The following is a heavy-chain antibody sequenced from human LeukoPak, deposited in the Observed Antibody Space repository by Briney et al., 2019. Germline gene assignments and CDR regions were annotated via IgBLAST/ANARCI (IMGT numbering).Heavy chain of an antibody. V-gene: IGHV3-74*01. CDR1: GFTFSNYW. D-gene: IGHD2-21*02. Sequence: GGSLRLSCAASGFTFSNYWMHWVRQAPGKGPEWVSRINPDGSNSNYADSVKGRFTMSRDNAKNTVYLQMDSLRAEDTALFYCVRQAVSGDSGIAYWGRGTLVTVSS. J-gene: IGHJ4*02. CDR2: INPDGSNS. CDR3: VRQAVSGDSGIAY.